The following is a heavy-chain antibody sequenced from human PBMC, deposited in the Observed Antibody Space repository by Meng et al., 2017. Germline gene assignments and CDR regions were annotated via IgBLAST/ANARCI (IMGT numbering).Heavy chain of an antibody. V-gene: IGHV1-3*02. CDR2: SNAGNGNT. CDR1: GYTFTSYA. D-gene: IGHD5-18*01. J-gene: IGHJ3*02. CDR3: ARTPGWGYSYGLDVTTGDFDAFDI. Sequence: ASVKVSCKASGYTFTSYAMHWVRQAPGQRLEWMGWSNAGNGNTKYSQEFQGRVTITRDTSASTAYMELSSLRSEDMAVYYCARTPGWGYSYGLDVTTGDFDAFDIWGQGTMVTVSS.